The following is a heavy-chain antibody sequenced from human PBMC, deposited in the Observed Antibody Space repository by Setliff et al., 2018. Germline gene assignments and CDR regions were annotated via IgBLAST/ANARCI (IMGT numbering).Heavy chain of an antibody. Sequence: SVKVSCKASGGTFSSYGISWVRQAPGQGLEWMGGTIPIFGTTDYAQKFQGRVTIITDESTSTAFMQLSSLGSEDTAVYYCVREGVNSRSSTDYRYYMDVWGKGTTVTVSS. J-gene: IGHJ6*03. D-gene: IGHD6-6*01. V-gene: IGHV1-69*05. CDR2: TIPIFGTT. CDR3: VREGVNSRSSTDYRYYMDV. CDR1: GGTFSSYG.